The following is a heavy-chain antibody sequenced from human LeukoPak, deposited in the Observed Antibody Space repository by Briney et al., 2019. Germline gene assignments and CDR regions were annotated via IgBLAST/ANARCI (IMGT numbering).Heavy chain of an antibody. Sequence: SETLSLTCTVSGGSISSYYWSWIRQPPGKGLEWIGYIYYSGSTNYNPSLKSRVTISVDTSKNQFSLKLSSVTAADTAVYYCARVPHSYGYPADYYYMDVWGKGTTVTVSS. D-gene: IGHD5-18*01. CDR3: ARVPHSYGYPADYYYMDV. J-gene: IGHJ6*03. CDR1: GGSISSYY. CDR2: IYYSGST. V-gene: IGHV4-59*01.